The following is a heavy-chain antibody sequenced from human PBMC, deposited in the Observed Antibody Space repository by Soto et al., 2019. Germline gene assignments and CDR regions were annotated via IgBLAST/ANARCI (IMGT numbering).Heavy chain of an antibody. CDR3: ARTSYYYDSSGYYYRASYFDY. D-gene: IGHD3-22*01. Sequence: PLETLSLTCAVYGGSFSVYYWRWIRHPPGKGLEWIGEINHSGSTNYNPSLKSRVTISVDTSKNQFSLKLSSVTAADTAVYYCARTSYYYDSSGYYYRASYFDYWGQGTLVTVSS. CDR1: GGSFSVYY. J-gene: IGHJ4*02. CDR2: INHSGST. V-gene: IGHV4-34*01.